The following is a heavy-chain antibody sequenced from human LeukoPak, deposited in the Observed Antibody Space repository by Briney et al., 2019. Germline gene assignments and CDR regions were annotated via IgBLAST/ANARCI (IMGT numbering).Heavy chain of an antibody. V-gene: IGHV1-46*01. D-gene: IGHD2-2*01. Sequence: ASAKVSCKASGYTFTSYYMHWVRQAPGQGLEWMGIINPSGGSTSYAQKFQGRVTMTRDTSTSTVCMELSSLRSEDTAVYYCARDGPRYCSSTSCYSDWGQGTLVTVSS. CDR1: GYTFTSYY. CDR2: INPSGGST. J-gene: IGHJ4*02. CDR3: ARDGPRYCSSTSCYSD.